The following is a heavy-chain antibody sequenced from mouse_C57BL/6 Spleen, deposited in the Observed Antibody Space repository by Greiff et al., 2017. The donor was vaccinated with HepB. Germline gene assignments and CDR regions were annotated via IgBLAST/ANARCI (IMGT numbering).Heavy chain of an antibody. V-gene: IGHV5-17*01. D-gene: IGHD1-1*01. CDR1: GFTFSDYG. Sequence: EVQLVESGGGLVKPGGSLKLSCAASGFTFSDYGMHWVRQAPEKGLEWVAYISSGSSTIYYADTVKGRFTISRDNAKNTLFLQMTSLRSEDTAMYYCARWDYGSSYDYYAMDYWRQGTSVTVSS. J-gene: IGHJ4*01. CDR2: ISSGSSTI. CDR3: ARWDYGSSYDYYAMDY.